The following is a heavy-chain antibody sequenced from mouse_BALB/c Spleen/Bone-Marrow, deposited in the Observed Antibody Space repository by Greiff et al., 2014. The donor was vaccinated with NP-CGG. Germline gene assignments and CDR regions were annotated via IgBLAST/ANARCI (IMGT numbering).Heavy chain of an antibody. CDR1: GFNIKDTY. Sequence: EVQLQQSGAELVKPGASVKLSCTASGFNIKDTYLHWVKQRPEQGLDWIGRIDPAIFNKDDPKFQGKATITADTSSNTAYLHLSSLTSEDTAVYYCASYRYGWYFDVWGAGTTVTVSS. CDR3: ASYRYGWYFDV. J-gene: IGHJ1*01. V-gene: IGHV14-3*02. CDR2: IDPAIFN. D-gene: IGHD2-14*01.